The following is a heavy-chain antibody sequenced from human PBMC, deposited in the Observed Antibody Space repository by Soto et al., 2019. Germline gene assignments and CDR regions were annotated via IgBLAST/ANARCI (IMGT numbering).Heavy chain of an antibody. J-gene: IGHJ6*02. CDR3: ARHPEPQTVTTLGMDV. CDR2: INHSGST. CDR1: GGSFSGYY. D-gene: IGHD4-17*01. V-gene: IGHV4-34*01. Sequence: SETLSLTCAVYGGSFSGYYWSWIRQPPGKGLEWIGEINHSGSTNYNPSLKSRVTISVDTSKNQFSLKLSSVTAADTAVYYCARHPEPQTVTTLGMDVWGQGTTVTVSS.